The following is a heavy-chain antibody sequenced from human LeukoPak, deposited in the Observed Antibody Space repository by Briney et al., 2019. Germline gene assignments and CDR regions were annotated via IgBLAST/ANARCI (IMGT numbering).Heavy chain of an antibody. J-gene: IGHJ3*01. CDR3: AKDRTTVAIGAFDV. Sequence: PGRSLRLSCAASGFRFDDYSMHWVRQAPGKGLEWVSGISWKSGSIGYADSVKGRFTISRDNAKSSLYLQMNSLRPEDTALYYCAKDRTTVAIGAFDVWDQGTMVSVSS. D-gene: IGHD4-23*01. CDR1: GFRFDDYS. V-gene: IGHV3-9*01. CDR2: ISWKSGSI.